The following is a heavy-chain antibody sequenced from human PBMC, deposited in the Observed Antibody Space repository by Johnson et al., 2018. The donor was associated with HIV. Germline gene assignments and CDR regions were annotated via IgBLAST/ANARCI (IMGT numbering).Heavy chain of an antibody. J-gene: IGHJ3*02. Sequence: QMLLVESGGGVVQPGRSLRLSCAASGFTFSSYAMHRVRQAPGKGLEWVAVMSYDGSSTYYADSVKGRFTSSRDNSRNTLYLQMNSLRAEDTAVYYCASSAPGLLPNDAFDIWGQGTMVTVSS. D-gene: IGHD2-15*01. CDR1: GFTFSSYA. CDR3: ASSAPGLLPNDAFDI. CDR2: MSYDGSST. V-gene: IGHV3-30*04.